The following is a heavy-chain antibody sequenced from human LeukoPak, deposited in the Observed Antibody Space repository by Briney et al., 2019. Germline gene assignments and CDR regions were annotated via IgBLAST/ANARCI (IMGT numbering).Heavy chain of an antibody. CDR2: AIPILGTA. J-gene: IGHJ4*02. V-gene: IGHV1-69*13. CDR1: GGIFSDHA. Sequence: ASVKVSCKASGGIFSDHAITWVRQSPGQGLEWMGGAIPILGTADYAQKFQGRITISADESTDTAYMELSSLRSEDTAVYYCARGFHGDWGQGTLVTVSS. D-gene: IGHD3-10*01. CDR3: ARGFHGD.